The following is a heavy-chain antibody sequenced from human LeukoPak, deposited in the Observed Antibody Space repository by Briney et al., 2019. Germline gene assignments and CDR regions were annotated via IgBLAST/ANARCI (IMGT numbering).Heavy chain of an antibody. D-gene: IGHD2-21*02. CDR1: GGSISSRNYY. CDR3: ARRQYCGGNCYHGGLDY. Sequence: SETLSLTCSVSGGSISSRNYYWGWIRQPPGKGLEWIGSIYYSGSTYYNPSLKSRVTISVDTSKNQFSLKLSSVTAADTAVYYCARRQYCGGNCYHGGLDYWGQGTLVTVSS. J-gene: IGHJ4*02. CDR2: IYYSGST. V-gene: IGHV4-39*01.